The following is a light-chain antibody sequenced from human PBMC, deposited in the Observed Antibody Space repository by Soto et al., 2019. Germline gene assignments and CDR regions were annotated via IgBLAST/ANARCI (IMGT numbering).Light chain of an antibody. Sequence: SYELTQPLSVSVALGQTARITCGGNNIGSKNVHWYQQKPGQAPLLVIYRDTNRPSGIPERFSGSKSGYTATLTISRAQAGDEAGFYCQVWDSSLVVFGGGTKVTVL. J-gene: IGLJ2*01. CDR2: RDT. V-gene: IGLV3-9*01. CDR1: NIGSKN. CDR3: QVWDSSLVV.